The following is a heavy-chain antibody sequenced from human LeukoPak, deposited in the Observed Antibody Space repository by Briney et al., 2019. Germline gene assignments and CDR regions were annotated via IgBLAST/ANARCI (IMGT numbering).Heavy chain of an antibody. CDR2: INHSGST. CDR3: ASDYGDYNFDY. CDR1: GGSISSYY. V-gene: IGHV4-34*01. D-gene: IGHD4-17*01. Sequence: PSETLSLTCTVSGGSISSYYWSWIRQPPGKGLEWIGEINHSGSTNYNPSLKSRVTISVDTSKNQFSLKLSSVTAADTAVYYCASDYGDYNFDYWGQGTLVTVSS. J-gene: IGHJ4*02.